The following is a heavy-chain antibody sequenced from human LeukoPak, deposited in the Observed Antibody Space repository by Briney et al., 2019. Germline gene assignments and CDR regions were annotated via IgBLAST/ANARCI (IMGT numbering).Heavy chain of an antibody. D-gene: IGHD3-10*02. V-gene: IGHV3-30*04. CDR3: AELGITMIGGV. J-gene: IGHJ6*04. Sequence: GGSLRLSCAASGFTFSNYAMHWVRQAPGKGLEWVTVVSYDGGNEYYADSVKGRFTISRDNAKNSLYLQMNSLRAEDTAVYYCAELGITMIGGVWGKGTTVTISS. CDR1: GFTFSNYA. CDR2: VSYDGGNE.